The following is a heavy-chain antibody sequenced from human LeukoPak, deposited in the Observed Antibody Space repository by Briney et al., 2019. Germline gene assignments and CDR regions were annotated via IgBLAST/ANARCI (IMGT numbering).Heavy chain of an antibody. CDR1: GRSITNTY. CDR2: VYFNGIT. D-gene: IGHD6-13*01. V-gene: IGHV4-59*01. Sequence: PSETLSLTCGVSGRSITNTYWSWIRRSPGRGLEWLGSVYFNGITYYNPSFEGRLNMSVDTSKSHFSLKLDSLTAADTALYFCARERRILIRGIPGRGYWYFDIWGRGTLVSVSS. J-gene: IGHJ2*01. CDR3: ARERRILIRGIPGRGYWYFDI.